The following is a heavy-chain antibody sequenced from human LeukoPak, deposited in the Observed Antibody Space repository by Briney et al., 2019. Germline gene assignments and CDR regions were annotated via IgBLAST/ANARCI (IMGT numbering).Heavy chain of an antibody. J-gene: IGHJ4*02. Sequence: GGSLRLSCAASGFTFSNAWMSWVRQAPGKGLEWVGRIKSKTDGGTTDYAAPVKGRFTISRDDSKNTLYLQMNSLKTEDTAVYYCTTSALSYYDILTGYYKGFDYWGQGTLVTVSS. D-gene: IGHD3-9*01. CDR3: TTSALSYYDILTGYYKGFDY. CDR1: GFTFSNAW. CDR2: IKSKTDGGTT. V-gene: IGHV3-15*01.